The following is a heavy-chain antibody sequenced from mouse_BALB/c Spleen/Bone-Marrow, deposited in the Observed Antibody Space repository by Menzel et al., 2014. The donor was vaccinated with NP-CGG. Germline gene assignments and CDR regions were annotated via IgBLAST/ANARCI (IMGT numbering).Heavy chain of an antibody. D-gene: IGHD4-1*01. CDR3: ARWDLGRAWFAY. CDR1: GSNIKDTY. V-gene: IGHV14-3*02. Sequence: EVKLQESGAELVKPGTSVKLSCTASGSNIKDTYMHWVKQRPEQGLEWIGRIDPANGNTKYDPKFQGKATITADTFSNTAYLQLSSLTSEDTAVYYCARWDLGRAWFAYWGQGTLVTVSA. CDR2: IDPANGNT. J-gene: IGHJ3*01.